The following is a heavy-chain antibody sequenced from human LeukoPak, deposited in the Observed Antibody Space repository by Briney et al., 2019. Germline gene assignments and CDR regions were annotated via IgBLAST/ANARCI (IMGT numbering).Heavy chain of an antibody. CDR1: GDSVSTNSAA. CDR2: TYYRSKWYN. Sequence: SQTLSLTCAISGDSVSTNSAAWNWIRQSPWRGLEWLGRTYYRSKWYNDYAVSVKSRITINPDTSKNQFSLQLNSVTPEDTAVYYCASQTGYSYGSFGYWGQGTLVTVSS. V-gene: IGHV6-1*01. D-gene: IGHD5-18*01. J-gene: IGHJ4*02. CDR3: ASQTGYSYGSFGY.